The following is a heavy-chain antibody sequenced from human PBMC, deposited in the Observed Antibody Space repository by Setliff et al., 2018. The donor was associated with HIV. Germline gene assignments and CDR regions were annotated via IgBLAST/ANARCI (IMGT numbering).Heavy chain of an antibody. CDR2: IYTSGSS. V-gene: IGHV4-4*07. D-gene: IGHD3-22*01. J-gene: IGHJ4*02. Sequence: SETLSLTCTVPGGAISSYYWGWIRQSAGRGLEWIGRIYTSGSSKNNPSFESRVTMSLDTSKNQFSLQLRSVTVADTAVYYCAKAAGYYDSSGYFDSWGQGTLVTVSS. CDR1: GGAISSYY. CDR3: AKAAGYYDSSGYFDS.